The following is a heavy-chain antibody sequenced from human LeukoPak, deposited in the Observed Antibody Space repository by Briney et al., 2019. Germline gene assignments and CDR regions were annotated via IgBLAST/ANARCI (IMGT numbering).Heavy chain of an antibody. D-gene: IGHD2-2*01. J-gene: IGHJ5*02. Sequence: SETLSLTCAVYGGSFSGYYWSWIRQPPGKGLEWIGEINHSGSTNYNPSLKSRVTISVDTSKNQFSLKLSSVTAADTAVYYCARSVGPAALNWFDPWGQGTLVTVSS. CDR2: INHSGST. CDR1: GGSFSGYY. V-gene: IGHV4-34*01. CDR3: ARSVGPAALNWFDP.